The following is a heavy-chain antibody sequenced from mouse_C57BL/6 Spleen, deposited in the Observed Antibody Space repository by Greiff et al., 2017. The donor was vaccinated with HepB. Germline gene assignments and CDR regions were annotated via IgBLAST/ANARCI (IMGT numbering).Heavy chain of an antibody. CDR1: GYTFTDYY. J-gene: IGHJ3*01. V-gene: IGHV1-26*01. CDR3: AREGDYGNFAY. Sequence: VQLQQSGPELVKPGASVKISCKASGYTFTDYYMNWVKQSHGKSLEWIGDINPNNGGTSYNQKFKGKATLTVDKSSSTAYMELRSLTSEDSAVYYCAREGDYGNFAYWGQGTLVTVSA. D-gene: IGHD2-1*01. CDR2: INPNNGGT.